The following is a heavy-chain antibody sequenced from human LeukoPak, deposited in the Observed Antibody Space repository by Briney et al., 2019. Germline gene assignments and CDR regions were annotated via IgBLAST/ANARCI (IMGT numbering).Heavy chain of an antibody. CDR2: IYYSGST. J-gene: IGHJ4*02. CDR3: ARRSGSYLGGYY. D-gene: IGHD1-26*01. Sequence: SETLSLTCTVSGGSISSSSYYWGWIRQPPGKGLEWIGSIYYSGSTYYNPSLKSRVTISVDTSKNQFSLELSSVTAADTAVYYCARRSGSYLGGYYWGQGTLVTVSS. CDR1: GGSISSSSYY. V-gene: IGHV4-39*01.